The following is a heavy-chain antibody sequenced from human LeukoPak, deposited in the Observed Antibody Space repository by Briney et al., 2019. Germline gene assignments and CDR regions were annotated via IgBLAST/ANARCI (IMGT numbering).Heavy chain of an antibody. V-gene: IGHV3-13*01. CDR2: IGTAGDT. CDR1: GFSFSSYD. Sequence: GGSLRLSCAASGFSFSSYDMHWVRQATGKGLEWVSAIGTAGDTYYPGSVKGRFTISRDNSKNTLYLQMNSLRAEDTAVYYCARVPKNYYDSSGSYWGQGTLVTVSS. CDR3: ARVPKNYYDSSGSY. J-gene: IGHJ4*02. D-gene: IGHD3-22*01.